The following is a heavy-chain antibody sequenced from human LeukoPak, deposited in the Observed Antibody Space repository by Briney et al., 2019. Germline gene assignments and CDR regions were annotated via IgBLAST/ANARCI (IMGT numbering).Heavy chain of an antibody. V-gene: IGHV1-69*05. CDR1: GGTFRSYA. Sequence: SVKVSCKASGGTFRSYAISWVPQAPGQGLEWMGRIIPIFGTRNYAQKFQGRVTIITDESTSTAYMELSSLRSEDTAVYYCARDTRRQSSSGYYLMDAFDIWGQGTMVTVSS. J-gene: IGHJ3*02. D-gene: IGHD3-22*01. CDR2: IIPIFGTR. CDR3: ARDTRRQSSSGYYLMDAFDI.